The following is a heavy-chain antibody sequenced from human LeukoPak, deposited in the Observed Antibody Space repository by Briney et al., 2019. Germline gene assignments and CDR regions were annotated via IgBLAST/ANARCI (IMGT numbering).Heavy chain of an antibody. J-gene: IGHJ4*02. CDR2: ISSDASAI. D-gene: IGHD3-22*01. Sequence: PGGSLRLSCAASGFTLSNYDMNWVCQAPGKGLEWVSYISSDASAIYYADSVKGRFTISRDNAKNSLYLQMNSLRAEDTAVYYCARDLTGDSSHDYWGQGTLVTVSS. V-gene: IGHV3-48*03. CDR3: ARDLTGDSSHDY. CDR1: GFTLSNYD.